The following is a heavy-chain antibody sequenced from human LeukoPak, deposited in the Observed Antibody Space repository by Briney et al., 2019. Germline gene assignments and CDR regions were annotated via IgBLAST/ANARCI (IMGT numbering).Heavy chain of an antibody. V-gene: IGHV3-30*02. CDR1: GFRFSDFV. CDR2: IRSEENRF. CDR3: ARGAGTYYGTDTIDL. D-gene: IGHD1-26*01. Sequence: GGSLRLSCEASGFRFSDFVLHWVRQAPGKGLEWVAFIRSEENRFYYLPSLRGRFTISRDNSKNTLFLQMSSMRHEDTALYYCARGAGTYYGTDTIDLWGQGTMVTVSS. J-gene: IGHJ3*01.